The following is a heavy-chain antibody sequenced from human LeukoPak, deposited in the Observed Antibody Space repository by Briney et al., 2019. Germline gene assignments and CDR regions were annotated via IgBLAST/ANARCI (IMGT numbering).Heavy chain of an antibody. CDR3: ARGGGGLGV. Sequence: GGSLRLSCAASGFTFSDYRMYWVRQPPGKGLVWASYINTDRRTTKYADSVRGRFTISRDNAKNILYLQMNSLRAEDTAVYYCARGGGGLGVWGQGTTVTVSS. V-gene: IGHV3-74*03. CDR2: INTDRRTT. J-gene: IGHJ6*02. CDR1: GFTFSDYR.